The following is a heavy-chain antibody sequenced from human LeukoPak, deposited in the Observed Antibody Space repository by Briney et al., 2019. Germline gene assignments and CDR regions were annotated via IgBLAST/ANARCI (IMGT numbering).Heavy chain of an antibody. CDR3: ARSGRADYYYYYGMDV. J-gene: IGHJ6*02. CDR1: GGSISSYY. CDR2: IYYSGST. D-gene: IGHD5-12*01. V-gene: IGHV4-59*01. Sequence: KPSETLSLTCTVSGGSISSYYWSWIRQPPGKGLEWIGYIYYSGSTNYNPSLKSRVTISVDTSKNQFSLKLSSVTAADTAVYYCARSGRADYYYYYGMDVWGQGTTVTVSS.